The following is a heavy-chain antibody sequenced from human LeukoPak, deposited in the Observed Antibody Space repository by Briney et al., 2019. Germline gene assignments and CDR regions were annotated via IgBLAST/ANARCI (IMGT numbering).Heavy chain of an antibody. J-gene: IGHJ4*02. D-gene: IGHD4-11*01. V-gene: IGHV4-30-4*01. Sequence: SETLSLTCSVSGGSISSGDYSWSWIRQPPGQGLEWIGYIYYSGSTYYNPSLKSRLTISVDTSRNQVSLRLSSVTAADTAVYYCARGPSTTVTNYWGQGTLVTVSS. CDR1: GGSISSGDYS. CDR3: ARGPSTTVTNY. CDR2: IYYSGST.